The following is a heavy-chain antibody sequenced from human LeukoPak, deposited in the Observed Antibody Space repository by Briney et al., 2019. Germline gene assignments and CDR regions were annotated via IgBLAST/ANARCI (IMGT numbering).Heavy chain of an antibody. D-gene: IGHD6-19*01. CDR2: ISSSSSYI. Sequence: GGSLRLSCAASGFTFSSYSMNWVRQAPGKGLEWVSSISSSSSYIYYADSVKGRFTISRDNAKNSLYLQMNSLRAEDTAVYYCARMAVAYDAFGIWGQGTMVTVSS. CDR3: ARMAVAYDAFGI. J-gene: IGHJ3*02. V-gene: IGHV3-21*01. CDR1: GFTFSSYS.